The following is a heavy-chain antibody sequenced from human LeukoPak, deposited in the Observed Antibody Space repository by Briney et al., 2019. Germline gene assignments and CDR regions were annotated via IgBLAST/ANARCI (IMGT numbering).Heavy chain of an antibody. Sequence: GRSLRLSCAASGFTFDDYAMHWVRQGPGKGLEWVSGISWNSGSIGYADSVKGRFTISRDNAKNSLYLQMNSLRAEDTALYYCAKDRVYSSSWSFSYYFDYWGQGTLVTVSS. CDR1: GFTFDDYA. CDR3: AKDRVYSSSWSFSYYFDY. CDR2: ISWNSGSI. J-gene: IGHJ4*02. D-gene: IGHD6-13*01. V-gene: IGHV3-9*01.